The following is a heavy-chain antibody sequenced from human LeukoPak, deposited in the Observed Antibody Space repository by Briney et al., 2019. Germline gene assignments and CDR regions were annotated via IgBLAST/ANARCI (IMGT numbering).Heavy chain of an antibody. CDR2: IIPIFGSA. CDR3: ARAGQLGYSNNWSLNY. Sequence: SVKVSCKASGGTLSNYAISWVRQARGQGLEWMGAIIPIFGSANYAQKFQGRVTITADESTSTAYMELSSLRSEDTAVYYCARAGQLGYSNNWSLNYWGQGTLVTVSS. V-gene: IGHV1-69*01. D-gene: IGHD6-13*01. J-gene: IGHJ4*02. CDR1: GGTLSNYA.